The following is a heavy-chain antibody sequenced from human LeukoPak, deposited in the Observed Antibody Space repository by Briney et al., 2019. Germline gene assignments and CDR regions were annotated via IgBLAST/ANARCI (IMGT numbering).Heavy chain of an antibody. CDR2: IHHSGST. D-gene: IGHD1-26*01. CDR1: GYSISSGYY. V-gene: IGHV4-38-2*01. Sequence: SETLSLTCAVSGYSISSGYYWGWIRQPPGKGPEWIGSIHHSGSTYYNPSLKSRVTISVDTSKNQFSLRLSSVTAADTAVYYCARAVGTTAVLFDYWGQGTLVTVSS. J-gene: IGHJ4*02. CDR3: ARAVGTTAVLFDY.